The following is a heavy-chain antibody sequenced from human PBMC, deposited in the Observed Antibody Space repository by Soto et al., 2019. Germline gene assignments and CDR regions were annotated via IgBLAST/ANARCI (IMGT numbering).Heavy chain of an antibody. Sequence: QVQLVQSGAEVKMPGASVKVSCKASGYTFTSYGISWVRQAPGQGLEWMGWISAYNGNPNYAQPLQGRVSMTTDTSTSTAYMELRSLRSDDTAVYYGARDCSGGSCYLVVWGQGTLVTFSS. CDR1: GYTFTSYG. J-gene: IGHJ4*02. D-gene: IGHD2-15*01. V-gene: IGHV1-18*01. CDR3: ARDCSGGSCYLVV. CDR2: ISAYNGNP.